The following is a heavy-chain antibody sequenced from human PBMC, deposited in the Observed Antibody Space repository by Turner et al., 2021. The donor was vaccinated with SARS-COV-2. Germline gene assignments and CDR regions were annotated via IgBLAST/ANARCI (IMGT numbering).Heavy chain of an antibody. J-gene: IGHJ5*02. CDR3: ARRSEGYYGSGSHWFDP. Sequence: QLQLQESGPGLVKPSETLSLTCTVSGGSSSSSPYYWGWIRQPPGKGLEWIGSIYYSGSTYYNPSLKSRVTISVDTSKNQFSLKLSSVTAADTAVYYCARRSEGYYGSGSHWFDPWGQGTLVTVSS. V-gene: IGHV4-39*01. CDR2: IYYSGST. D-gene: IGHD3-10*01. CDR1: GGSSSSSPYY.